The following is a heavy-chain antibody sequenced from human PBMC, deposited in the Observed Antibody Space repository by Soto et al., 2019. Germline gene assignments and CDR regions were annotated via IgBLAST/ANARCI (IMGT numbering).Heavy chain of an antibody. V-gene: IGHV3-48*02. CDR1: VFTFSSYT. CDR2: ISSSSSTI. CDR3: AREEIAVADHTIHVWFAP. J-gene: IGHJ5*02. Sequence: EVQLVESGGGLVQPGGSLRLSCAASVFTFSSYTMNWVRQAPGKGLEWVSYISSSSSTIYYADSVKGRFTISRDNAKDSLYLQMNSLRDEDTAIYYCAREEIAVADHTIHVWFAPWGQGTLVTVSS. D-gene: IGHD6-19*01.